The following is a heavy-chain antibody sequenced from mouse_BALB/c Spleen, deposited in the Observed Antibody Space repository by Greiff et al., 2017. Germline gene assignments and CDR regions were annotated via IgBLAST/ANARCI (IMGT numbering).Heavy chain of an antibody. J-gene: IGHJ3*01. V-gene: IGHV1-62-2*01. CDR2: FYPGSGSI. Sequence: VHLVESGAELVKPGASVKLSCKASGYTFTEYIIHWVKQRSGQGLEWIGWFYPGSGSIKYNEKFKDKATLTADKSSSTVYMELSRLTSEDSAVYFCARHEGARDPFAYWGQGTLVTVSA. CDR3: ARHEGARDPFAY. CDR1: GYTFTEYI.